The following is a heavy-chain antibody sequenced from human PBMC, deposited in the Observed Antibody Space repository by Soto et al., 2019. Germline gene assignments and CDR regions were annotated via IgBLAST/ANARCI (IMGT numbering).Heavy chain of an antibody. V-gene: IGHV1-18*01. CDR2: ISAYNGNT. J-gene: IGHJ6*02. Sequence: ASVKVSCKASGYTFTSYGISWVRQAPGQGLEWMGWISAYNGNTNYAQKLQGRVTMTTDTSTSTAYMELRSLRSDDTAVYYCARGHPVTLGYYYYGMDVWGQGTTVTVSS. CDR1: GYTFTSYG. CDR3: ARGHPVTLGYYYYGMDV. D-gene: IGHD4-17*01.